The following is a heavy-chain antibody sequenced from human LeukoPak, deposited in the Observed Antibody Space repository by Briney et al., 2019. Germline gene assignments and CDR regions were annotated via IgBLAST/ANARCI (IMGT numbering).Heavy chain of an antibody. Sequence: GGSLRLSCAASGFTFSSYNMNWVRQAPGKGLEWVSSISSSGSYIYYADAVKGRFTISRDNAKDSLYLQMNSLRAEDTAVYYCATEIFWSGYYSNLHFDYWGRGTQVTVSS. V-gene: IGHV3-21*01. CDR2: ISSSGSYI. J-gene: IGHJ4*02. D-gene: IGHD3-3*01. CDR3: ATEIFWSGYYSNLHFDY. CDR1: GFTFSSYN.